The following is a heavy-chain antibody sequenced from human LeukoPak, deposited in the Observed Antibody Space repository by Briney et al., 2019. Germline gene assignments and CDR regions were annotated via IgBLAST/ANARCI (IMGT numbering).Heavy chain of an antibody. V-gene: IGHV3-21*01. J-gene: IGHJ4*02. CDR3: ARDGTRIVGAIGH. Sequence: GESLRLSCAASGFTFSTYTMNWVRQAPGKGLEWVSSSSSSSYIYYADSLKGRFTISRDNAKNSLYLQMNSLRAEDTAVYYCARDGTRIVGAIGHWGQGTLVTVSS. CDR1: GFTFSTYT. D-gene: IGHD1-26*01. CDR2: SSSSSYI.